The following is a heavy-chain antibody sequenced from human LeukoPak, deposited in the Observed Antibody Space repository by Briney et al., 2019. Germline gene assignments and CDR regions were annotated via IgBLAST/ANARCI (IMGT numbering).Heavy chain of an antibody. Sequence: PGGSLRLSCAASGFTFSSYNMNWVRQAPGKGLEWVSYISSSSSAIYYTDSVKGRLTISRDNAKNSLYLQMNSLRDEDTAVYYCARSVVLTASPFDYWGQGTLVTVSS. D-gene: IGHD2-21*02. CDR1: GFTFSSYN. V-gene: IGHV3-48*02. J-gene: IGHJ4*02. CDR3: ARSVVLTASPFDY. CDR2: ISSSSSAI.